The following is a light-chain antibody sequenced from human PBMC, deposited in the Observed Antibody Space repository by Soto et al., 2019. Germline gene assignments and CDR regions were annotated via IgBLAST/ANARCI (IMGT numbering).Light chain of an antibody. CDR1: QSVSSTY. V-gene: IGKV3-20*01. Sequence: EIVLTQSPRTLSLSPGERATLSCRASQSVSSTYLAWYQQKPGQAPRLLIYDASSRATGIPDRFSGSGSATDFTLTISRLEPEDFAVYYCQQYGTSPPYTFGQGTKLEIK. J-gene: IGKJ2*01. CDR3: QQYGTSPPYT. CDR2: DAS.